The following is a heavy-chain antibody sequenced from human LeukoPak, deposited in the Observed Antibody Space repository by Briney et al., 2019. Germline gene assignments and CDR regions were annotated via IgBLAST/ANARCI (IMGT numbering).Heavy chain of an antibody. V-gene: IGHV4-38-2*02. CDR2: IYHSGST. Sequence: SDTLSLTCAVSGYSISSGYYWGWIRQPPGKGLEWIGSIYHSGSTYYNPSLKSRVTISVDTSKNQFSLKLSSVTAADTAVYYCAREYSSSNIDYWGQGTLVTVSS. J-gene: IGHJ4*02. CDR1: GYSISSGYY. CDR3: AREYSSSNIDY. D-gene: IGHD6-6*01.